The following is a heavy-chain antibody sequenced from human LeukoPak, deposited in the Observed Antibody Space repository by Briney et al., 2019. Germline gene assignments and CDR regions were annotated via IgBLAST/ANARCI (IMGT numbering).Heavy chain of an antibody. J-gene: IGHJ4*02. CDR2: IYYSGST. D-gene: IGHD6-13*01. V-gene: IGHV4-39*07. CDR3: ARRAVLAAAGGLQGD. Sequence: PSETLSLTCTVSGGSISSSSYYWGWIRQPPGKGLEWIGSIYYSGSTYYNPSLKSRVTISVDTSKNQFSLKLSSVTAADTAVYYCARRAVLAAAGGLQGDWGQGTLVTVSS. CDR1: GGSISSSSYY.